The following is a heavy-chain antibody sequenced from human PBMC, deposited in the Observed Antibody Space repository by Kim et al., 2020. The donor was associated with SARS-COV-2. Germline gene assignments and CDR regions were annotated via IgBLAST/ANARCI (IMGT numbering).Heavy chain of an antibody. Sequence: GGSLRLSCAASGFTFSSYGMHWVRQAPGKGLEWVAVIWYDGSNKYYADSVKGRFTISRDNSKNTLYLQMNSLRAEDTAVYYCARDPTGKAAGFVWSFDYWGQGTLVTVSS. CDR2: IWYDGSNK. D-gene: IGHD1-1*01. CDR1: GFTFSSYG. CDR3: ARDPTGKAAGFVWSFDY. V-gene: IGHV3-33*01. J-gene: IGHJ4*02.